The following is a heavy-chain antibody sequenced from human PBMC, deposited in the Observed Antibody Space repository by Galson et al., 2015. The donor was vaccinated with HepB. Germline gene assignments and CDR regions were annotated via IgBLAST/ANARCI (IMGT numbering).Heavy chain of an antibody. V-gene: IGHV3-23*01. CDR1: GFTFSSYA. CDR2: ISGSGGST. Sequence: SLRLSCAASGFTFSSYAMRWARQAPGKGLEWVSAISGSGGSTYYAASVKGRFTISRDNSKNTLYLQMNSLRAEDTAVYYCAKEEVPAARGGLYFQHWGQGTLVTVSS. D-gene: IGHD2-2*01. CDR3: AKEEVPAARGGLYFQH. J-gene: IGHJ1*01.